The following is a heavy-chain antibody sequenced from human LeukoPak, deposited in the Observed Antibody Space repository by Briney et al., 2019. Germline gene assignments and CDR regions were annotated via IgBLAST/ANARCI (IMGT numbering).Heavy chain of an antibody. D-gene: IGHD3-3*01. Sequence: SETLSLTCTVSGGSISSGDYYWSWIRQPPGKGLEWIGYIYYSGSTYYNPSLKSRVTISVDTSKNQFSLTLSSVTAAHTAVYYCARTYYDFWSGYGGFWFDPWGQGTLVTVSS. V-gene: IGHV4-30-4*01. J-gene: IGHJ5*02. CDR1: GGSISSGDYY. CDR3: ARTYYDFWSGYGGFWFDP. CDR2: IYYSGST.